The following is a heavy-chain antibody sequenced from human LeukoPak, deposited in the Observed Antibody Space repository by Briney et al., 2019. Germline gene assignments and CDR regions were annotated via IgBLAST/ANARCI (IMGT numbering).Heavy chain of an antibody. D-gene: IGHD5/OR15-5a*01. Sequence: SETLSLTCTVSGGSISIYYWSWIRQPPGKGLEWIGYIYNSGSTYYNPSLKSRVTISVDTSKNQFSLRLSSVTAADAAVYYCATLSTRGGMDVWGQGTTVTVSS. CDR3: ATLSTRGGMDV. J-gene: IGHJ6*02. V-gene: IGHV4-59*01. CDR1: GGSISIYY. CDR2: IYNSGST.